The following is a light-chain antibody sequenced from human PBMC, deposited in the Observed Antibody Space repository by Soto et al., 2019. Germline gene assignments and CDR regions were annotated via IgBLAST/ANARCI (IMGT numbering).Light chain of an antibody. J-gene: IGKJ1*01. V-gene: IGKV1-6*01. CDR2: GAS. Sequence: AIQMTESPSSLSASVADTVTISCGASQGIGNALGWYQQKPGKPPKVLIYGASNLPTGVPHRFSGSGSGTDFTLAISSLQPEDSATYYCLQDINSPWTFGQGTKVDIK. CDR1: QGIGNA. CDR3: LQDINSPWT.